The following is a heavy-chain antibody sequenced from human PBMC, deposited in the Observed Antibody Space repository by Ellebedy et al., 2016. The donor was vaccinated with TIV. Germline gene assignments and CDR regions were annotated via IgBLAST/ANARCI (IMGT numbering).Heavy chain of an antibody. V-gene: IGHV3-7*01. D-gene: IGHD4-17*01. CDR3: ARRGSYGDYAVQVNSWFDT. CDR1: GFSFRSYW. CDR2: IYQDGSDQ. J-gene: IGHJ5*02. Sequence: GESLKISCAASGFSFRSYWMSWVRQAPGKGLEWVANIYQDGSDQYYADSVKGRFTISRDNANKSLFLQMNSLRVEDTAVYYCARRGSYGDYAVQVNSWFDTWGQGTLVTVSS.